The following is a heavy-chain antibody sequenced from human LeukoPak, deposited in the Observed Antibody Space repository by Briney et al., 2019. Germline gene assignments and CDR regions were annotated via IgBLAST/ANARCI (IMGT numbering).Heavy chain of an antibody. CDR3: AKQMTTVTRGFMDV. CDR2: ISASGAGT. CDR1: GFTFSSYA. D-gene: IGHD4-17*01. J-gene: IGHJ6*02. Sequence: AGGSLRLSCGASGFTFSSYAMSWVRQAPGKGLECVSAISASGAGTYYADSVKGRFTISRDNSNNTLYLQMNSLRAEDTAVYYCAKQMTTVTRGFMDVWGQGTTVTVSS. V-gene: IGHV3-23*01.